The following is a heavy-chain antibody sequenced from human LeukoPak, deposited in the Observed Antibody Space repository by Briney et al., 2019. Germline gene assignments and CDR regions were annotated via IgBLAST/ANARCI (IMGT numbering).Heavy chain of an antibody. CDR2: IVVGSGNT. Sequence: SVKVSCKASGFXFTSSAIQWVRQARGQRLEWIGWIVVGSGNTNYAQKFQERVTITRDMSTSTAYMELSSLRSEDTAVYYCARDYYDSSGFGAFDIWGQGTMVTVSS. D-gene: IGHD3-22*01. CDR1: GFXFTSSA. V-gene: IGHV1-58*02. J-gene: IGHJ3*02. CDR3: ARDYYDSSGFGAFDI.